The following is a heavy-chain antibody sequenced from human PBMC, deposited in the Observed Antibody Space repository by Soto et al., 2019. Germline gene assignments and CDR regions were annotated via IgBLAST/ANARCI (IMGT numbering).Heavy chain of an antibody. Sequence: QVQLVQSGAEVKKPGSSVKVSCKASGGTFSSYAISWVRQAPGQGLEWMGGIIPIFGTANYAQKFQGRVTITADESTSTAYMELSSLRSEDTAVYYCARGAPTKYWNYEGILNWFDPWGQGTLVTVSS. J-gene: IGHJ5*02. CDR2: IIPIFGTA. CDR1: GGTFSSYA. V-gene: IGHV1-69*01. CDR3: ARGAPTKYWNYEGILNWFDP. D-gene: IGHD1-7*01.